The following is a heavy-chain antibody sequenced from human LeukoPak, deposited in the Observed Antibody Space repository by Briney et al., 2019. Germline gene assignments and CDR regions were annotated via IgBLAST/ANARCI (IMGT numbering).Heavy chain of an antibody. Sequence: PSETLSLTCAVYGGCFSGYYWSWIRQPPGKGLEWIGEINHSGSTNYNPSLKSRVTISVDTSKNQFSLKLSSVTAADTAVYYCARGLVGATGYWGQGTLVTVSS. CDR1: GGCFSGYY. CDR2: INHSGST. CDR3: ARGLVGATGY. J-gene: IGHJ4*02. V-gene: IGHV4-34*01. D-gene: IGHD1-26*01.